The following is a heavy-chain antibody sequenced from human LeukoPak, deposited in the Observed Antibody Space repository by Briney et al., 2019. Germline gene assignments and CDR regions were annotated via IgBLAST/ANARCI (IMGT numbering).Heavy chain of an antibody. CDR2: IKQDGSEK. CDR3: ARCHDSSGYYYRRSDYYYYMDV. J-gene: IGHJ6*03. D-gene: IGHD3-22*01. V-gene: IGHV3-7*01. CDR1: GFTVSSNY. Sequence: PGGSLRLSCAASGFTVSSNYMSWVRQAPGKGLEWVANIKQDGSEKYYVDSVKGRFTISRDNAKNSLYLQMNSLRAEDTAVYYCARCHDSSGYYYRRSDYYYYMDVWGKGTTVTVSS.